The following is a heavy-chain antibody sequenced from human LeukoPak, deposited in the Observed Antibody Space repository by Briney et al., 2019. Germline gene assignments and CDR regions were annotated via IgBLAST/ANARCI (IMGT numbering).Heavy chain of an antibody. CDR3: ARGSPSDDAFDI. Sequence: KPSETLSLTCAVYGGSFSGYYWSWIRQPPGKGLEWIGEINHSGSTNYNPSLKSRVTISVDTSKNQFSLKLSSVTAADTAVYYCARGSPSDDAFDIWGQGTMVTVSS. J-gene: IGHJ3*02. CDR1: GGSFSGYY. V-gene: IGHV4-34*01. CDR2: INHSGST.